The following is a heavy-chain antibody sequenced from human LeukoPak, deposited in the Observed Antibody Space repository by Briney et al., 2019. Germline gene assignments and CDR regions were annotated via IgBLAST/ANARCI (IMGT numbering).Heavy chain of an antibody. D-gene: IGHD3/OR15-3a*01. CDR1: GFTFSSFE. CDR2: ISSTGTTT. Sequence: GGSLRLSCAASGFTFSSFEMNWVRQAPGKGLEWVSYISSTGTTTYHADSVKGRFTISRDNAKNSLYLQMNSLTAEDTAVYYCARAGLWGQGTLVTVSS. J-gene: IGHJ4*02. CDR3: ARAGL. V-gene: IGHV3-48*03.